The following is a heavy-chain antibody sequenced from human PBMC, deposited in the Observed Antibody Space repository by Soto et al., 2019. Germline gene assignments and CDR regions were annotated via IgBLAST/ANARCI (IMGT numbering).Heavy chain of an antibody. V-gene: IGHV4-30-2*01. Sequence: PSETLSLTCAVSAGSISLYGYSRSWIRQPPGMGLEWFGYIHYSGSTFYNPSLKSRVTMSVDRSKNQFSLRLSSVTAADTAVYYCARTVETATLFYFDYWGQGTLVTVSS. CDR3: ARTVETATLFYFDY. CDR1: AGSISLYGYS. CDR2: IHYSGST. D-gene: IGHD5-18*01. J-gene: IGHJ4*02.